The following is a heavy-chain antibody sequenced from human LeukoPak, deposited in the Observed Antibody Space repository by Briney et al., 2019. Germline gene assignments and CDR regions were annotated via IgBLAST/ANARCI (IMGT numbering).Heavy chain of an antibody. D-gene: IGHD6-19*01. V-gene: IGHV3-9*01. CDR1: GFTFDDYA. Sequence: GGSLRLSCAASGFTFDDYAMHWVRQAPGKGLEWVSGISWNSGSIGYADSVKGRFTISRDNAKNSLYLQMNSLRVEDTAVYYCAKDRGTTSGPSDYWGQGTLVTVSS. CDR3: AKDRGTTSGPSDY. CDR2: ISWNSGSI. J-gene: IGHJ4*02.